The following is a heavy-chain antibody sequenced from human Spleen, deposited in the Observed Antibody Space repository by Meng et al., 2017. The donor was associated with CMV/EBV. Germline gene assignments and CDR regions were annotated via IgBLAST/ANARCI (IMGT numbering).Heavy chain of an antibody. Sequence: ASVKVSCKASGYRFTGYSLHWVRQAPGQGLEWMGWINPNSGATNYAQKFQGRVTMTRDTSLSTAYLDLSRLRSDDTAVFFCARAPCSTATCYIYYYYGLDVWGQGTTVTVSS. D-gene: IGHD2-2*02. CDR1: GYRFTGYS. CDR3: ARAPCSTATCYIYYYYGLDV. CDR2: INPNSGAT. J-gene: IGHJ6*02. V-gene: IGHV1-2*02.